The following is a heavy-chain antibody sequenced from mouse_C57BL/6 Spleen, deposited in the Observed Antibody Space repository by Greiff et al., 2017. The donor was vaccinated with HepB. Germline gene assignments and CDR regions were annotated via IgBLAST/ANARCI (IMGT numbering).Heavy chain of an antibody. J-gene: IGHJ2*01. CDR2: IRNKANGYTT. CDR3: ASSYYYGSGENY. V-gene: IGHV7-3*01. CDR1: GFTFTDYY. D-gene: IGHD1-1*01. Sequence: EVQLKESGGGLVQPGGSLSLSCAASGFTFTDYYMSWVRQPPGKALEWLGFIRNKANGYTTEYSASVKGRFTISRDNSQSILYLQMNALRAEDSATYYCASSYYYGSGENYWGQGTTLTVSS.